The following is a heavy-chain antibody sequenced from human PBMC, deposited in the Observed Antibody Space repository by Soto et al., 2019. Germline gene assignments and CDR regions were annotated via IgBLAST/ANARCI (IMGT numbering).Heavy chain of an antibody. CDR1: EYSFPIYW. CDR2: IDPSDSFA. D-gene: IGHD3-10*01. Sequence: GESLKISCQAFEYSFPIYWISWVRQKPGGGLEWMGRIDPSDSFATYSPSFQGHVTISADKSTRTVYLEWRSLKASDTATYYCARHQSGSGSSNCDFWGQGTPVTVS. J-gene: IGHJ4*02. V-gene: IGHV5-10-1*01. CDR3: ARHQSGSGSSNCDF.